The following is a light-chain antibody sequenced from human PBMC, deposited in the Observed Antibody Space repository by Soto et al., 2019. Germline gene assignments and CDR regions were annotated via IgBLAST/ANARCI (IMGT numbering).Light chain of an antibody. CDR1: SSDVGGHNY. V-gene: IGLV2-8*01. J-gene: IGLJ1*01. Sequence: QSALTQPPSASGSPGQSVAIYCTGTSSDVGGHNYVSWYQQHPGKAPKLMIYEVNKRPSGVPDRFSGSKSGNTASLTVSGLQAEDEADYYCSSYAGSSNVFGTGTKVTVL. CDR3: SSYAGSSNV. CDR2: EVN.